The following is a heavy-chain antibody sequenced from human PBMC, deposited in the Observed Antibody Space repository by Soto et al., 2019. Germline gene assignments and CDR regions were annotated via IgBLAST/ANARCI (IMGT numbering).Heavy chain of an antibody. CDR3: ARRRYCGYDCYHKHYYGMDV. V-gene: IGHV1-69*08. CDR2: MITVLGTT. D-gene: IGHD2-21*01. CDR1: GDTYSSYA. Sequence: QVQLVQSGAELKKTGSSVKVSYRASGDTYSSYAVNWVRQAPGLGLEWMGRMITVLGTTDYAQNFKGRLTITAEKSTKTVYMEMSSLRSEDTAVYYCARRRYCGYDCYHKHYYGMDVWGQGTTVTVAS. J-gene: IGHJ6*02.